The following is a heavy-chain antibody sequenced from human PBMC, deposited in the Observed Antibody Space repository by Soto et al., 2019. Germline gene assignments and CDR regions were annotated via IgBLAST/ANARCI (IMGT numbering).Heavy chain of an antibody. CDR1: GFTFSSYA. CDR3: ARDSIVATYGMDV. J-gene: IGHJ6*02. V-gene: IGHV3-30-3*01. Sequence: QVQLVESGGGVVQPGRSLRLSCAASGFTFSSYAMHWVRQAPGKGLEWVAVISYDGSNKYYADSVKGRFTISRDNSKNTLYPQMNSLRAEDTAVYYCARDSIVATYGMDVWGQGTTVTVSS. CDR2: ISYDGSNK. D-gene: IGHD3-22*01.